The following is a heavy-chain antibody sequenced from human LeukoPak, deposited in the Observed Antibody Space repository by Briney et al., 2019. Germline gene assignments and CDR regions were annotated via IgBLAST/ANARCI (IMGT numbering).Heavy chain of an antibody. CDR1: GYTFTGYY. CDR2: INPNSGGT. Sequence: GASAKVSCKASGYTFTGYYMHWVRQAPGQGLEWMGWINPNSGGTNCAQKFQGRVTMTRDTSISTAYMELSRLRSDDTAVYYCARVMSIAVDNWFDPWGQGTLVTVSS. D-gene: IGHD6-19*01. J-gene: IGHJ5*02. CDR3: ARVMSIAVDNWFDP. V-gene: IGHV1-2*02.